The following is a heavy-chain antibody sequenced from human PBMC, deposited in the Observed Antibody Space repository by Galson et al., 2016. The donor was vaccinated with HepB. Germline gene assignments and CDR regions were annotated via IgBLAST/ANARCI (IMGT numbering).Heavy chain of an antibody. CDR2: ITWNSGST. J-gene: IGHJ4*02. D-gene: IGHD3-10*01. Sequence: SLRLSCAASGFKFGEYAMHWVRQPPGKGLEWVSTITWNSGSTGYADSVKGRFTISRDNAKNSLFLQMNSVTAEDTALYYCAKDRPYYGLGPGHLDFWGQGTLVAVSS. V-gene: IGHV3-9*01. CDR3: AKDRPYYGLGPGHLDF. CDR1: GFKFGEYA.